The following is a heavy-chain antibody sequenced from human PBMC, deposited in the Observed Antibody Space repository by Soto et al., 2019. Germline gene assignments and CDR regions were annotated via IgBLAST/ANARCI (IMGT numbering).Heavy chain of an antibody. Sequence: SETLSLTCTVSGGSISSGGYYWSWIRQHPGKGLEWIGYIYYSGSTYYNPSLKSRVTISVDTSKNQFSLKLSSVTAADTAVYYCARGYSYVNWFDPWGQGTLVTVS. CDR3: ARGYSYVNWFDP. CDR2: IYYSGST. D-gene: IGHD5-18*01. CDR1: GGSISSGGYY. V-gene: IGHV4-31*03. J-gene: IGHJ5*02.